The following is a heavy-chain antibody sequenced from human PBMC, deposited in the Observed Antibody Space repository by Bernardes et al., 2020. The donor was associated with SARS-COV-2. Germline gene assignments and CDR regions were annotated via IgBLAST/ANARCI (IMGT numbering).Heavy chain of an antibody. CDR2: IVVGSGNT. CDR1: GFTFTSSA. V-gene: IGHV1-58*01. D-gene: IGHD3-3*01. J-gene: IGHJ6*02. CDR3: AADSYYDFWSGPDYYGMDV. Sequence: VKVSCKASGFTFTSSAVQWVRQARGQRLEWIGWIVVGSGNTNYAQKFQERVTITRDMSTSTAYMELSSLRSEDTAVYYCAADSYYDFWSGPDYYGMDVWGQGTTVTVSS.